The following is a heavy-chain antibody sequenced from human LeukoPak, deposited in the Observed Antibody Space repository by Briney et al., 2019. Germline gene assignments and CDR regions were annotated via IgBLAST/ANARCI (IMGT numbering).Heavy chain of an antibody. J-gene: IGHJ3*02. CDR3: AKDFHAFDM. Sequence: GGSLRLSCATSGFTFSSYGMHCVRQAPGKGLEWVAFIRYDGGNEYYADSVKGRFTISRDNSRNTLYLQMNSLRAEDTAVYHCAKDFHAFDMWGQGTMVTVSS. CDR2: IRYDGGNE. CDR1: GFTFSSYG. V-gene: IGHV3-30*02.